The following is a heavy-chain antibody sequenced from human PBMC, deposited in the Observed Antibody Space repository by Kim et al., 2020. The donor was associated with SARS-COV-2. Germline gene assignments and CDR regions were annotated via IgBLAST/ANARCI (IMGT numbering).Heavy chain of an antibody. V-gene: IGHV1-18*01. CDR2: ISAYNGNT. CDR1: GYTFTSYG. Sequence: ASVKVSCKASGYTFTSYGISWVRQAPGQGLEWMGWISAYNGNTNYAQKLQGRVTMTTDTSTSTAYMELRSLRSDDTAVYYCAREGYCSGGSCPGAFDIWGQGTMVTVSS. J-gene: IGHJ3*02. D-gene: IGHD2-15*01. CDR3: AREGYCSGGSCPGAFDI.